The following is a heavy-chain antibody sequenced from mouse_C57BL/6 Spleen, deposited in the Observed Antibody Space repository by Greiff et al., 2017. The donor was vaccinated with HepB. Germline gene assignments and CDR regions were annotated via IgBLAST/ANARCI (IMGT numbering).Heavy chain of an antibody. V-gene: IGHV5-16*01. D-gene: IGHD1-1*01. CDR1: GFTFSDYY. CDR2: INYDGSST. J-gene: IGHJ2*01. CDR3: ARAHYYGSLYFDY. Sequence: EVQLVESEGGLVQPGSSMKLSCTASGFTFSDYYMAWVRQVPEKGLEWVANINYDGSSTYYLDSLKSRFIISRDNAKNILYLQMSSLKSADTATYYCARAHYYGSLYFDYWGQGTTLTVSS.